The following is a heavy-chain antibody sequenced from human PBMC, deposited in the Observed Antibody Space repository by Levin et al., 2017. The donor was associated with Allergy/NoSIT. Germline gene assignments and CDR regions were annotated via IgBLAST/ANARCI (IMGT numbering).Heavy chain of an antibody. CDR3: ARAEVGSEH. Sequence: SETLSLTCKVSGGSISSGSYYWSWIRQPAAKGLEWIGRIYSSGSANYNPSLKSRVTISVDTSKNQFSLKLSSVPAADTAVYYCARAEVGSEHWGQGTLVTVSS. V-gene: IGHV4-61*02. J-gene: IGHJ4*02. CDR2: IYSSGSA. CDR1: GGSISSGSYY. D-gene: IGHD3-10*01.